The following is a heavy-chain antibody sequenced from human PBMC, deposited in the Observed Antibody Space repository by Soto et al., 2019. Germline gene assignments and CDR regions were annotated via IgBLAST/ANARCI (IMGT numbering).Heavy chain of an antibody. Sequence: GGSLRLSCAASGFAFSNYAMHWVRQAPGKGLEWVSSISTSIDATYYADSVKGRFTISRDDSKNTLYLQMNSLRAEDSAVYYCAKDRTVAARNFDYWGQGTQVTVS. V-gene: IGHV3-23*01. D-gene: IGHD6-6*01. J-gene: IGHJ4*02. CDR3: AKDRTVAARNFDY. CDR2: ISTSIDAT. CDR1: GFAFSNYA.